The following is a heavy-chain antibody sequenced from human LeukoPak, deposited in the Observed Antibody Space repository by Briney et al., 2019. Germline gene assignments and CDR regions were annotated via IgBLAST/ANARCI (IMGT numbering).Heavy chain of an antibody. CDR2: ISGSAITT. Sequence: GRSLRLSCTTSGFTFSNYAMSWVRQAPGKGLEWVSSISGSAITTYYADSVKGRFAISRDNSKNTLYLQMTSLRAEDTAVYYCAKDQRFGDLDDYRGQGTLVTVSS. CDR1: GFTFSNYA. D-gene: IGHD3-10*01. J-gene: IGHJ4*02. CDR3: AKDQRFGDLDDY. V-gene: IGHV3-23*01.